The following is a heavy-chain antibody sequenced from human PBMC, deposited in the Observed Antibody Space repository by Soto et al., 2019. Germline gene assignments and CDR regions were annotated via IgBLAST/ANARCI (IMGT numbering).Heavy chain of an antibody. V-gene: IGHV4-30-4*01. J-gene: IGHJ5*02. D-gene: IGHD2-21*01. CDR3: AREERKGIISWFDP. CDR1: GGSVSGVDYF. Sequence: PSETLSLTCTVSGGSVSGVDYFWSWIRQSPGKGLEWIGYIYYTGITHLNPSLKSRLTMAVDTPKNEFSLKLTSVSAADTAVYFCAREERKGIISWFDPWGQGTPVTVSS. CDR2: IYYTGIT.